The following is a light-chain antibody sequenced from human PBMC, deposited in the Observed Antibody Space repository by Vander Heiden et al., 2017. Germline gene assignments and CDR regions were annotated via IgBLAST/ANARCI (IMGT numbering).Light chain of an antibody. CDR2: DAS. Sequence: EVVLTHSPLTLSLSPRERATLPCRASQCLGTYLAWYQQNTGQAPRLLIHDASDSGSGIPPRFSGSGAGTDFTLTISSREPEDFATYYCQQRSNWPRLSFGGGTKVEIK. V-gene: IGKV3-11*01. CDR1: QCLGTY. CDR3: QQRSNWPRLS. J-gene: IGKJ4*01.